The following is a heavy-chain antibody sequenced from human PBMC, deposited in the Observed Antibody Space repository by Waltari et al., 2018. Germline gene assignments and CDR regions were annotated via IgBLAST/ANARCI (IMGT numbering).Heavy chain of an antibody. V-gene: IGHV3-48*01. Sequence: DVQLVESGGDLVQHGGSLRLSCAASGITFSDYSMNWVRQAPGKGLEWVAYCSTRSTSKDYADSVRGRFTISSDNAKNSLYLQMNSLTAEDTGVYYCASEYSSGWATNHWGQGTLVTVSS. CDR1: GITFSDYS. CDR2: CSTRSTSK. D-gene: IGHD6-19*01. J-gene: IGHJ4*02. CDR3: ASEYSSGWATNH.